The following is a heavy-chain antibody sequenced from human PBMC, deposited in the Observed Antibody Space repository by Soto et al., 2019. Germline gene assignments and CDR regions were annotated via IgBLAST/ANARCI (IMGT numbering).Heavy chain of an antibody. D-gene: IGHD6-6*01. V-gene: IGHV3-23*01. CDR3: AKESYSSSSYYYGMDV. CDR1: RFTFSSAP. J-gene: IGHJ6*02. Sequence: PGQTLKLSCAASRFTFSSAPMSWVRHAPGKWLEWVSSISVGGDNIYFADFVKGRFTISRDNSKYTLFLQMNSLRGEDTAVYYCAKESYSSSSYYYGMDVWGQGTMVTVSS. CDR2: ISVGGDNI.